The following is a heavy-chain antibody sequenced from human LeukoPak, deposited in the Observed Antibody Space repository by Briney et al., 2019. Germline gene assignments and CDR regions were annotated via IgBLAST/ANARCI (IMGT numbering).Heavy chain of an antibody. J-gene: IGHJ4*02. CDR3: ARGTHITMIVVPHADY. CDR1: GYTFTSYY. Sequence: GASVKVSCKASGYTFTSYYMHWVRQAPGQGLEWMGIINPGGGSTSYAQKFQGRVTMTRDMSTSTVYMELSSLRSEDTAVYYCARGTHITMIVVPHADYWGQGTLVTVSS. V-gene: IGHV1-46*01. D-gene: IGHD3-22*01. CDR2: INPGGGST.